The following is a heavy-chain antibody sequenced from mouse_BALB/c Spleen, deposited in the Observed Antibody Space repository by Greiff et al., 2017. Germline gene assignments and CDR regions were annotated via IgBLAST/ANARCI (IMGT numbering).Heavy chain of an antibody. CDR3: ARDNRYTWFAY. CDR2: IDPANGNT. V-gene: IGHV14-3*02. Sequence: EVQLQQSGAELVKPGASVKLSCTASGFNIKDYYMHWVKQRPEQGLEWIGRIDPANGNTKYDPKFQGKATITADTSSNTAYLQLSSLTSADTAVYYFARDNRYTWFAYWGQGTLVTVSA. D-gene: IGHD2-14*01. J-gene: IGHJ3*01. CDR1: GFNIKDYY.